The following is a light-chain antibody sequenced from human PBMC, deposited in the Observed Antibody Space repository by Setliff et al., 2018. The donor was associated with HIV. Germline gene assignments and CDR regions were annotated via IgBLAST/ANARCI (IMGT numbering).Light chain of an antibody. Sequence: QSVLTQPPSVSGSPGQSVTISCTGTSSDIGTYNRVSWYLQPPGTAPKLMIYEVSNRPSGVPDRFSGSKSGNTASLIISGLQAEDEADYYCAAWDATLNGFVFGTGTKVTVL. J-gene: IGLJ1*01. CDR2: EVS. V-gene: IGLV2-18*01. CDR3: AAWDATLNGFV. CDR1: SSDIGTYNR.